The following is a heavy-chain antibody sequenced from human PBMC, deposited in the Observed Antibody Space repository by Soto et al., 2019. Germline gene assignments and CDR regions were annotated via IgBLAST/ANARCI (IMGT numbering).Heavy chain of an antibody. V-gene: IGHV3-21*01. D-gene: IGHD5-12*01. Sequence: GGSLRLSCAASGFTFSSYSMNWVRQAPGKGLEWVSSISSSSSYIYYADSVKGRFTISRDNAKNSLYLQMNSLRAEDTAVYYCARDRPYRYSGYRSDAFDIWGQGTMVTVSS. J-gene: IGHJ3*02. CDR1: GFTFSSYS. CDR2: ISSSSSYI. CDR3: ARDRPYRYSGYRSDAFDI.